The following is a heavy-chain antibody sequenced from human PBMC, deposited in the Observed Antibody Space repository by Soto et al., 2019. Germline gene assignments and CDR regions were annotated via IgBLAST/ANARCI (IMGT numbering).Heavy chain of an antibody. D-gene: IGHD2-15*01. CDR3: VRTPTSPRRFDS. Sequence: PSETLSLTCTVSGGSVSSGRYYWSWIRQPPGKGLEWIGYICYSGLTNYSPSLKSRVAISIDTSKNQFSLILSSVTAADTAVYYCVRTPTSPRRFDSWGQGTLVTVSS. CDR1: GGSVSSGRYY. J-gene: IGHJ5*01. CDR2: ICYSGLT. V-gene: IGHV4-61*01.